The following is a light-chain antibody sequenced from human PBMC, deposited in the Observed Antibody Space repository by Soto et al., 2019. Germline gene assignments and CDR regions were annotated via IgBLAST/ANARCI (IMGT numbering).Light chain of an antibody. CDR3: MQSAHWPWT. J-gene: IGKJ1*01. CDR1: QSVMYSNNKNY. CDR2: TIS. Sequence: TQSPDSLAVSPGARATMNCESSQSVMYSNNKNYISWFHQRPGQSPRRLIYTISDRASGVPDRFSGSGSGTDFTLKISGLEAEDVGVYYCMQSAHWPWTFGPGTKVDIK. V-gene: IGKV2-30*01.